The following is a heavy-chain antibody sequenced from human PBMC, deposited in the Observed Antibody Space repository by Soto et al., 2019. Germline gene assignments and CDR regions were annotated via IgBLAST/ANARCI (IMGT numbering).Heavy chain of an antibody. CDR2: ISYSGST. CDR3: ARDSPPSSLNCYYFSMDV. V-gene: IGHV4-30-4*02. Sequence: PSDSPSLTCTAPGRTISSGDNSRIWIDQPPGKALEWIGYISYSGSTNYNPSLKSRVTISVDTSKNQFSLKLSSVTAADTAVYYCARDSPPSSLNCYYFSMDVWGRGTT. J-gene: IGHJ6*02. D-gene: IGHD6-13*01. CDR1: GRTISSGDNS.